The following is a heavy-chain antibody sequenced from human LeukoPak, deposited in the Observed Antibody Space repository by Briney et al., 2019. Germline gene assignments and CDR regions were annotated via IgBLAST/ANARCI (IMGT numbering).Heavy chain of an antibody. J-gene: IGHJ6*03. CDR3: ARRVSEAGTLGLYYYYYMDV. Sequence: PSETLSLTCAVYGGSFSGYYWSWIRQPPGKGLEWIGYIYTSGSTNYNPSLKSRVTISVDTSKNQFSLKLSSVTAADTAVYYCARRVSEAGTLGLYYYYYMDVWGKGTTVTVSS. CDR1: GGSFSGYY. CDR2: IYTSGST. V-gene: IGHV4-4*09. D-gene: IGHD6-19*01.